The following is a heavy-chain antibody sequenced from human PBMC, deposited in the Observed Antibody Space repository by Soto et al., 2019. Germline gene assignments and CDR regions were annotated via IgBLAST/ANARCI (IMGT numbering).Heavy chain of an antibody. CDR1: GFTFSSYS. J-gene: IGHJ4*02. D-gene: IGHD3-22*01. Sequence: PGGSLRLSCAASGFTFSSYSMNWVRQAPGKGLEWVSYISSSSSTIYYADSVKGRFTISRDNAKNSLYLQMNSLRAEDTAVYYCARDGYYYDSSGYYPFDDWGQGTLVTVSS. CDR2: ISSSSSTI. V-gene: IGHV3-48*01. CDR3: ARDGYYYDSSGYYPFDD.